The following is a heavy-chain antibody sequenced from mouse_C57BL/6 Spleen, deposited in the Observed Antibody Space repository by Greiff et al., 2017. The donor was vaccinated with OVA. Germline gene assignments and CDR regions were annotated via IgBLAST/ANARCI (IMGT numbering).Heavy chain of an antibody. V-gene: IGHV5-17*01. CDR1: GFTFSDYG. CDR3: ARVYYYGSSYGYFDV. J-gene: IGHJ1*03. CDR2: ISSGSSTI. D-gene: IGHD1-1*01. Sequence: EVKLQESGGGLVKPGGSLKLSCAASGFTFSDYGMPWVRQAPEKGLEWVAYISSGSSTIYYADTVKGRFTISRDNAKNTLFLQMTSLRSEDTAMYYCARVYYYGSSYGYFDVWGTGTTVTVSS.